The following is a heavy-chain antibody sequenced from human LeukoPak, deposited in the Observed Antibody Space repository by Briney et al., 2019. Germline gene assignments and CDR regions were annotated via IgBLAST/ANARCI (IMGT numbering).Heavy chain of an antibody. D-gene: IGHD6-19*01. CDR1: GYTFTSYG. Sequence: SVKVSCKASGYTFTSYGISWVRQAPGQGLEWMGWISAYNGNTNYAQKLQGRVTMTTDTSTSTAYMELRSLRSDDTAVYYCARDTPDDYSSGWYWLWFDPWGQGTLVTVSS. V-gene: IGHV1-18*01. J-gene: IGHJ5*02. CDR3: ARDTPDDYSSGWYWLWFDP. CDR2: ISAYNGNT.